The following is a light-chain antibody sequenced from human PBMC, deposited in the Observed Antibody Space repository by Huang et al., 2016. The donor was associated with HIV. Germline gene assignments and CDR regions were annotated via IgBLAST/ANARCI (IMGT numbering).Light chain of an antibody. CDR3: LQTYSTPPT. V-gene: IGKV1-39*01. CDR2: GAS. CDR1: ESINNY. J-gene: IGKJ1*01. Sequence: DIQMTQSPSSLSASVGDRVIITCRASESINNYLNWFQQKPGKAPKLLIYGASSLRIGGPSRFSGSASETDFTLTISSLQLEDFASYYCLQTYSTPPTFGQGTRLEI.